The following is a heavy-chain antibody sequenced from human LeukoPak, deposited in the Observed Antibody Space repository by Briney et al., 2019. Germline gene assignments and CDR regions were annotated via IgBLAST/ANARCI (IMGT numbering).Heavy chain of an antibody. J-gene: IGHJ3*02. CDR1: GGSISDYY. V-gene: IGHV4-59*01. CDR2: IYNGDT. Sequence: PSETLSLTCAVSGGSISDYYWSWIRQPPGKGLKWIGYIYNGDTNYNPSLKSRVTISVDTSKNQFSLKLSSVTAADTAVYYCARYRAFDIWGQGTMVTVSS. CDR3: ARYRAFDI.